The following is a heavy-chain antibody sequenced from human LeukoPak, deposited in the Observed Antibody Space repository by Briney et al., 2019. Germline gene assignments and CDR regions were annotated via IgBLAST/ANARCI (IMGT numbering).Heavy chain of an antibody. CDR3: ARGGANHGFDI. J-gene: IGHJ3*02. V-gene: IGHV3-74*01. Sequence: GGSPRLSCEASGFTFTTYWMHWVRQAPGKGLVWVSRIDSDGSDTIYADSVKGRFTVSRDNAKNTVFLQMNSLRAEDTAVYYCARGGANHGFDIWGQGTMVTVSS. CDR1: GFTFTTYW. D-gene: IGHD1-26*01. CDR2: IDSDGSDT.